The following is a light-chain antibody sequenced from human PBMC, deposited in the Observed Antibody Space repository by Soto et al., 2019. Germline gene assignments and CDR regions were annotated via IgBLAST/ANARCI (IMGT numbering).Light chain of an antibody. CDR1: QSVSSSY. CDR2: GAS. V-gene: IGKV3-20*01. CDR3: QQYGSSPQT. J-gene: IGKJ1*01. Sequence: EIVLTQSPGTLSFSPWERPAISCRASQSVSSSYLALYQQKPGQAPRLLIYGASSRATGIPDRFSGSGSGTDFTLTISRLEPEDFAVYYCQQYGSSPQTFGQGTKVDIK.